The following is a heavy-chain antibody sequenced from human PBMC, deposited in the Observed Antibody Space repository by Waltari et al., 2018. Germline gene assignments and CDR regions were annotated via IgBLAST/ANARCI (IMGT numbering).Heavy chain of an antibody. V-gene: IGHV1-45*02. CDR3: ARSRLSGTQSNFDS. CDR1: GWISTFRY. J-gene: IGHJ5*01. CDR2: ITPYNGDL. Sequence: QMQLVQSGAEAKKAGSSVSTSGKASGWISTFRYLHWVRHAPGQALEWMGWITPYNGDLKYAQSFQGRVTITRHSSLHTTYMELTNLRSDDTAVYYCARSRLSGTQSNFDSWGQGTLVTVSS. D-gene: IGHD2-15*01.